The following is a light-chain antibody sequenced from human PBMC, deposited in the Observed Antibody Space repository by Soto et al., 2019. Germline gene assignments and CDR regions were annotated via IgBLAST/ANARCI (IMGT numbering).Light chain of an antibody. CDR2: KAS. CDR3: QQYNSSPYT. V-gene: IGKV1-5*03. J-gene: IGKJ2*01. CDR1: QSIDVW. Sequence: DIQMTQSPSILSTSVGDRVTITCRASQSIDVWLAWYQQKPGKAPKFLIYKASRLQGGVPSRFSGSGSGTEFTLTINSLQPDDSATYYCQQYNSSPYTFGQGTRLEIK.